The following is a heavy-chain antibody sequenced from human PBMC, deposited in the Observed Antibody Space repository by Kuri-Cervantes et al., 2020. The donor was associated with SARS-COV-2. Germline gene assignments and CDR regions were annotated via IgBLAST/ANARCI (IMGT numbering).Heavy chain of an antibody. CDR3: AKEMGATKYFQH. V-gene: IGHV3-30*18. Sequence: GGSLRLSCAASGFTFSSYGMHWVRQAPGKGLEWVAVISYDGSNKYYADSVKGRFTISRYNSKTTLYLQMNSLRAEDTAVYYCAKEMGATKYFQHWGQGTLVTVSS. J-gene: IGHJ1*01. CDR2: ISYDGSNK. D-gene: IGHD1-26*01. CDR1: GFTFSSYG.